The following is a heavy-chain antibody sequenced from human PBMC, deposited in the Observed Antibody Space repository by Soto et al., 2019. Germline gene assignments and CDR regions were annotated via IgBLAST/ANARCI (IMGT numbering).Heavy chain of an antibody. V-gene: IGHV3-30*18. CDR2: ISYDGSNK. Sequence: HPGGSLRLSCAASGFTFSSYGMHWVRQAPGKGLEWVAVISYDGSNKYYADSVKGRFTISRDNSKNTLYLQMNSLRAEDTAVYYCAKGTVVTPLIGWGYFDYWGQGTPVTVSS. J-gene: IGHJ4*02. D-gene: IGHD2-21*02. CDR1: GFTFSSYG. CDR3: AKGTVVTPLIGWGYFDY.